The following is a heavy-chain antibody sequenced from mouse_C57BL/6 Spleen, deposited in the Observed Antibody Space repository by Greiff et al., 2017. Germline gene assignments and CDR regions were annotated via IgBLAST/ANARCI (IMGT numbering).Heavy chain of an antibody. Sequence: QVQLQQPGAELVKPGASVKMSCKASGYTFTSYWITWVKQRPGQGLEWIGDIYPGSGSTNYNEKFKSKATLTVDTSSSAAYMQLSSLTSADSAVYYSARCYGSSYVHYYAMDYWGQGTSVTVSS. CDR3: ARCYGSSYVHYYAMDY. D-gene: IGHD1-1*01. V-gene: IGHV1-55*01. J-gene: IGHJ4*01. CDR2: IYPGSGST. CDR1: GYTFTSYW.